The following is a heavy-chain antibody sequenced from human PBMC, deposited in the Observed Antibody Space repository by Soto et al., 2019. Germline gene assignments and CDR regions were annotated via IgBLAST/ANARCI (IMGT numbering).Heavy chain of an antibody. CDR3: ARDLYYSSGRYFDHDAFDI. V-gene: IGHV1-18*01. Sequence: QVQLVQSGADVKKPGASVKVSCKASGYNFTSYGISWVRQAPGQGLEWMGWISTHNDRTKYARRFQDRVTMTTETPTSTAYMELGSLRSDDTAVYYCARDLYYSSGRYFDHDAFDIWGQGTVVTVSS. J-gene: IGHJ3*02. D-gene: IGHD6-19*01. CDR1: GYNFTSYG. CDR2: ISTHNDRT.